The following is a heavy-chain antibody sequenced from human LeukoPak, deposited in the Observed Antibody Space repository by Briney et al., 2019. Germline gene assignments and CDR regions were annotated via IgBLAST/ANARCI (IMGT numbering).Heavy chain of an antibody. V-gene: IGHV3-23*01. CDR2: IIGSGGST. J-gene: IGHJ4*02. D-gene: IGHD5-24*01. CDR3: AKDARRRDGYNATGY. Sequence: GGSLRLSCAASGSTFSSNAMSWVRQAPGKGLEWVSAIIGSGGSTYYADSGKGRFTISRDNSKNTLYLQMNSLRAEDTAVYYCAKDARRRDGYNATGYWGQGTLVTVSS. CDR1: GSTFSSNA.